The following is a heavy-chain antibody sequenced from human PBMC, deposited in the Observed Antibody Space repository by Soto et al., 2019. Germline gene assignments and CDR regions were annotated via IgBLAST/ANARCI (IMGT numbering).Heavy chain of an antibody. Sequence: SETLSLTCGVSGGSVNSLTYYWSWIRQPPGKGLEWIGHIYYSGTTNYSPSLKSRVTISIDTSKNQFSLKLSSVTAADTALYYCARDARMPTDLGGYYYYAIDVWGQGTTVTVSS. V-gene: IGHV4-61*01. J-gene: IGHJ6*02. CDR1: GGSVNSLTYY. CDR2: IYYSGTT. D-gene: IGHD4-4*01. CDR3: ARDARMPTDLGGYYYYAIDV.